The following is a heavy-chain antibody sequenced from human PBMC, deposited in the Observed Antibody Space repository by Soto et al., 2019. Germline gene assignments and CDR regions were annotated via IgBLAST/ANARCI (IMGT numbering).Heavy chain of an antibody. J-gene: IGHJ4*02. CDR1: GFTFSNSE. CDR2: ITSSGSTI. Sequence: EVQLVESGGGLVQPGGSLRLSCAASGFTFSNSEMNWVRQAPGKGLELISYITSSGSTIYYADSVKGRFTISRDNAKNSLYLQMNSLRAEDTAVYYCARGNSPINIYWGQGTLVTVSS. D-gene: IGHD2-21*01. V-gene: IGHV3-48*03. CDR3: ARGNSPINIY.